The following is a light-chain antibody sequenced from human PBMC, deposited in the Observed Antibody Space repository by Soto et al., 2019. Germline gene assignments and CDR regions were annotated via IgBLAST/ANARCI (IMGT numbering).Light chain of an antibody. CDR1: SGHSSYI. Sequence: QSVLTQSSSASASLGSSVKLTYTLSSGHSSYIIAWHQQQPGKAPRYLMKLEGSGSYNKGSGVPDRFSGSSSGADRYLTISNLQSEDEADYYCETWDSNSVVFGGGTKLTVL. V-gene: IGLV4-60*03. CDR2: LEGSGSY. J-gene: IGLJ2*01. CDR3: ETWDSNSVV.